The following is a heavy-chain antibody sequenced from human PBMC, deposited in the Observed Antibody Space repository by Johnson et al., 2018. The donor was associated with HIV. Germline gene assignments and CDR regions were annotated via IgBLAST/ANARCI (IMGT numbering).Heavy chain of an antibody. CDR3: ATDHAEGCGPRTSARPCNAFDI. V-gene: IGHV3-30*04. Sequence: QVLLVESGGGVVQPGRSLRLSCAASGFTFSSYAMHWVRQAPGKGLEWVAVISYDGSNKYYADSVKGRFTISSDNSKNTLYLQMNSLRAEDTAVYYCATDHAEGCGPRTSARPCNAFDIWGQGTMVTVSS. CDR1: GFTFSSYA. J-gene: IGHJ3*02. CDR2: ISYDGSNK. D-gene: IGHD1-1*01.